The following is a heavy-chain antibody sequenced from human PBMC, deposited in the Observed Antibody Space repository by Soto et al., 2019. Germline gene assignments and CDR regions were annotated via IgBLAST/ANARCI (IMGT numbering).Heavy chain of an antibody. J-gene: IGHJ4*02. CDR3: AKANELERGYYFDY. V-gene: IGHV3-23*01. D-gene: IGHD3-10*01. CDR1: GFTFSSYA. Sequence: GWSLRLSCAASGFTFSSYAMSWVRQAPGKGLEWVSAISGSGGRTYYSDSVKGRFTISRDNSKNTLYLQMNSLRAEDTALYYCAKANELERGYYFDYWGQGTLVTGSS. CDR2: ISGSGGRT.